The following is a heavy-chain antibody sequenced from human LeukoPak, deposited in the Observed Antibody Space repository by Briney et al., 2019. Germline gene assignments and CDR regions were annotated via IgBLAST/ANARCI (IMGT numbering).Heavy chain of an antibody. J-gene: IGHJ3*02. D-gene: IGHD2-2*01. V-gene: IGHV4-4*07. CDR2: IYTSRST. CDR1: GGSISSYY. Sequence: SETLSLTCTVSGGSISSYYLSWIRQPAGKGLEWIGRIYTSRSTNYNPSLKSRVSISVDTSKNQFSLKLSSVTAADTAVYYCAGTLIGYCSSTSCFIDAFDIWGQGTMVTVSS. CDR3: AGTLIGYCSSTSCFIDAFDI.